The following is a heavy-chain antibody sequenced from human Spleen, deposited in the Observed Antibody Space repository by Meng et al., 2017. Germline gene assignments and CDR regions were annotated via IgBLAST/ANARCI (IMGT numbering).Heavy chain of an antibody. Sequence: QWPLQQWGAGRCEPSDTLSLTCAVYGGSFSGYYWSWIRQPPGKGLEWIGEINHSGSTNYNPSLKSRVTISVDTSKNQFSLKLSSVTAADTAVYYCARVSRGWSGYYGYWGQGTLVTVSS. D-gene: IGHD3-3*01. J-gene: IGHJ4*02. CDR3: ARVSRGWSGYYGY. V-gene: IGHV4-34*01. CDR2: INHSGST. CDR1: GGSFSGYY.